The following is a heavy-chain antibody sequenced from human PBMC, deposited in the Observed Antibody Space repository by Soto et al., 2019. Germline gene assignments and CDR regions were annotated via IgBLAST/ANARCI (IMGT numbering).Heavy chain of an antibody. CDR3: AHTTYYYGSGSYYRSENFDY. D-gene: IGHD3-10*01. CDR1: GFSLSTSGVG. CDR2: IYWDDDK. V-gene: IGHV2-5*02. J-gene: IGHJ4*02. Sequence: QITLKESGPTLVKPTQTLTLTCTFSGFSLSTSGVGVGWIRQPPGKALEWLALIYWDDDKRYSPSLKSRLTITKYTSKNQVVLTMTNMDPVDTATYYCAHTTYYYGSGSYYRSENFDYWGQGTLVTVSS.